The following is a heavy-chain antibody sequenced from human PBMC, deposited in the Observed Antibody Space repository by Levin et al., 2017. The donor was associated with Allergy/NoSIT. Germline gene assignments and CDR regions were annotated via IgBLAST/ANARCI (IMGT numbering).Heavy chain of an antibody. Sequence: GGSLRLSCAASGFTFSNYAMRWVRQAPGKGLEWVSAISGSGENTYYADSVKGRFTISRDNSKNTLFLQVHSLRPEDTAGYFCAKEGGRAEAAAGGFGYYYYGMDVWGQGTTVTVSS. V-gene: IGHV3-23*01. CDR1: GFTFSNYA. CDR3: AKEGGRAEAAAGGFGYYYYGMDV. J-gene: IGHJ6*02. CDR2: ISGSGENT. D-gene: IGHD2-15*01.